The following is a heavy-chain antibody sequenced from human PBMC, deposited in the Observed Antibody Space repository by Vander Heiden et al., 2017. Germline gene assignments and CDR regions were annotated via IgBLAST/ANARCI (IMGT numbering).Heavy chain of an antibody. CDR1: GYTLPELS. Sequence: QVQLVQSGAEVKKPGASVTVSCKVSGYTLPELSMHWVRQAPGKGLEWMGGFDTEDGETIYAQKFQGRVTMTEDTSTDTADMERSRMRSEETAVYYCATGTAPRATLGYYFDYGGQGTLVTVYS. D-gene: IGHD3-16*01. CDR3: ATGTAPRATLGYYFDY. J-gene: IGHJ4*02. CDR2: FDTEDGET. V-gene: IGHV1-24*01.